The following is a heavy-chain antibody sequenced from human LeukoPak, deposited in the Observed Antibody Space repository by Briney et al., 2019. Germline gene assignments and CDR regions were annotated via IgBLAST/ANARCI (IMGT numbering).Heavy chain of an antibody. Sequence: ASVKVSCKASGYTFASFGISWVRQAPGQGLEWMGWISSHKGNTNYAQNIQGRVTMTTDTSTSTAYLDLRSLRSDDTAVYYCARLGLRDYHDFDYWGLDYWGQGTLVTVSS. CDR2: ISSHKGNT. J-gene: IGHJ4*02. D-gene: IGHD4-17*01. CDR3: ARLGLRDYHDFDYWGLDY. V-gene: IGHV1-18*01. CDR1: GYTFASFG.